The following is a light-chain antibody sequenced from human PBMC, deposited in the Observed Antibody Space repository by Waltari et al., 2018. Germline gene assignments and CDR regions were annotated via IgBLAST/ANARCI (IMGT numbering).Light chain of an antibody. V-gene: IGLV3-1*01. CDR3: QALGTGAWV. Sequence: SYELTQPPSVSVSPGQTASITCSGDILGNKYAPWYQQKPGQSPLLVIYQDTKRPSEIPERFSGSKSANAATLTITGTQAVDEADYYCQALGTGAWVFGGGTKLTVL. J-gene: IGLJ3*02. CDR1: ILGNKY. CDR2: QDT.